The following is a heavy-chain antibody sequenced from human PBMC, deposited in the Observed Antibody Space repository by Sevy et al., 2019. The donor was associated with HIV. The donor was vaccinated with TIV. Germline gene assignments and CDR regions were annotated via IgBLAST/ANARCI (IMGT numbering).Heavy chain of an antibody. D-gene: IGHD2-2*01. J-gene: IGHJ6*02. CDR2: IRFDGSIK. V-gene: IGHV3-30*02. Sequence: GGSLRLSCAASGFSFSTYGMHWVSQAPGKGLEWVAFIRFDGSIKYYTDSVKGRLTISRDNSKNTLYLRMNSLRAEDTAVYFCAKVLHIVEIPAAIDYYYGMDVWGQGTTVTVSS. CDR1: GFSFSTYG. CDR3: AKVLHIVEIPAAIDYYYGMDV.